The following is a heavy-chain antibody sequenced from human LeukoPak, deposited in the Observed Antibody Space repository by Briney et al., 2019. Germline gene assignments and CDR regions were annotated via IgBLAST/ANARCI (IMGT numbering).Heavy chain of an antibody. V-gene: IGHV4-59*08. D-gene: IGHD6-13*01. CDR2: IYYSGST. CDR3: ARGGQLVFSRFDY. Sequence: ASETLSLTCTVSGGSISSYYWSWIRQPPGKGLEWIGYIYYSGSTNYNPSLKSRVTISVDTSKNQFSLKLSSVTAADTAVYYCARGGQLVFSRFDYWGQGTLVTVSP. CDR1: GGSISSYY. J-gene: IGHJ4*02.